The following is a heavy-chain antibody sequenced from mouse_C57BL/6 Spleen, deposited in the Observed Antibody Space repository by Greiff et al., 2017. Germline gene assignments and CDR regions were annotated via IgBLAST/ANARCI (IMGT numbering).Heavy chain of an antibody. Sequence: EVKVVESGGDLVKPGGSLKLSCAASGFTFSSYGMSWVRQTPDKRLEWVATISSGGSYTYYPDSVKGRFTISRDNAKNTLYLQMSSLKSEDTAMYYCARHDYYDYDGGFFDYWGQGTTLTVSS. CDR3: ARHDYYDYDGGFFDY. D-gene: IGHD2-4*01. CDR2: ISSGGSYT. V-gene: IGHV5-6*01. CDR1: GFTFSSYG. J-gene: IGHJ2*01.